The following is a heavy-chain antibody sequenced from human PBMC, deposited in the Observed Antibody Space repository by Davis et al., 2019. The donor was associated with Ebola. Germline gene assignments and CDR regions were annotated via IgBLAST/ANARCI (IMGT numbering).Heavy chain of an antibody. J-gene: IGHJ6*02. Sequence: GGSLRLSCTASGFAFNTYWMSWVRQAPGKGLEWLANSRQDGSEEYYVDSVKGRFTISRDNAQNSLFLQMNSLRAEDPAVYYCARDPIISLIVQSYGMDVWGPGPTVTVSS. CDR1: GFAFNTYW. D-gene: IGHD3-16*02. V-gene: IGHV3-7*01. CDR2: SRQDGSEE. CDR3: ARDPIISLIVQSYGMDV.